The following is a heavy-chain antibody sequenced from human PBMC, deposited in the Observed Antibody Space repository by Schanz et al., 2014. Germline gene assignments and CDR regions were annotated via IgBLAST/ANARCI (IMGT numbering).Heavy chain of an antibody. CDR2: IYINSGST. D-gene: IGHD5-12*01. J-gene: IGHJ3*01. CDR3: ARDEGRDGYNLAFDV. V-gene: IGHV3-53*01. Sequence: EVQLVESGGGLIQPGGSLRLSCAVSGFSVSTNYMSWVRQAPGKGLEWVSSIYINSGSTNYADSVKGRFIISRDSSKNTLFVQMNSLRAEDTAVYFCARDEGRDGYNLAFDVWGQGTLVTVSS. CDR1: GFSVSTNY.